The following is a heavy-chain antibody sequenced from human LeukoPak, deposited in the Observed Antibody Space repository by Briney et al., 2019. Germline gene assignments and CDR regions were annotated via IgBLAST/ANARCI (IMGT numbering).Heavy chain of an antibody. CDR3: ARGTYRYSGYDDAFDI. J-gene: IGHJ3*02. D-gene: IGHD5-12*01. CDR2: ISSSSSYI. Sequence: GGSLRLSCAASGFTFSSYSVNWVRQAPGKGLEWVSSISSSSSYIYYADSVKGRFTISRDNAKNSLYLQMNSLRAEDTAVYYCARGTYRYSGYDDAFDIWGQGTMVTVSS. CDR1: GFTFSSYS. V-gene: IGHV3-21*01.